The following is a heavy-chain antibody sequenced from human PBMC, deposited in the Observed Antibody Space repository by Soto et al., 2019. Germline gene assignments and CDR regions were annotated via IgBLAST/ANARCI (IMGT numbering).Heavy chain of an antibody. D-gene: IGHD3-22*01. Sequence: SETLSLTCAVSGGSISSNNWWSWVRQPPGKGLEWIGEIYHSGSTNYNPSLKSRVTISVDKSKNQFSLKLSSVTAADTAVYYCARSSRYYYDSSEGTFHYWGQGTLVTVSS. CDR2: IYHSGST. J-gene: IGHJ4*02. CDR3: ARSSRYYYDSSEGTFHY. V-gene: IGHV4-4*02. CDR1: GGSISSNNW.